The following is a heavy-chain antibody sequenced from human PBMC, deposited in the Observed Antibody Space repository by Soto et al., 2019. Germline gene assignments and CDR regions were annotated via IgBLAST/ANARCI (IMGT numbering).Heavy chain of an antibody. V-gene: IGHV3-33*01. CDR3: VRGNGFSSSAGWGGGFDY. D-gene: IGHD6-6*01. CDR1: GFTFSDSG. CDR2: IWSDGSDK. J-gene: IGHJ4*02. Sequence: QVQLVESGGGVVQPGGSLRLSCATSGFTFSDSGMHWVRQAPGKGLEWVAVIWSDGSDKSYADSVEGRFTISRDNSKKTLYLQRKRLRAEDTAGFLGVRGNGFSSSAGWGGGFDYWGQGTLVTVSS.